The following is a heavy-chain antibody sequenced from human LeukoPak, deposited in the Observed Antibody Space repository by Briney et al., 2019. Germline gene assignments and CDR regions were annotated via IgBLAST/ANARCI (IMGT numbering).Heavy chain of an antibody. Sequence: SETLSLTCTVSGGSISSYYWSWIRQPPGKGLEWIGYSYYSGSTNYNPSLKSRVTISVDTSKNQFSLKLSSVTAADTAVYYCARGGEGIDYGDYVRAFDIWGQGTMVTVSS. CDR3: ARGGEGIDYGDYVRAFDI. CDR1: GGSISSYY. V-gene: IGHV4-59*08. CDR2: SYYSGST. D-gene: IGHD4-17*01. J-gene: IGHJ3*02.